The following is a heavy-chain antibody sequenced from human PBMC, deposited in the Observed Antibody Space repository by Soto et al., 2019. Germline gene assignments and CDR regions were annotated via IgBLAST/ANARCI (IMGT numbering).Heavy chain of an antibody. CDR2: ISYDGSNK. J-gene: IGHJ6*02. V-gene: IGHV3-30*18. CDR1: GFTFSSYG. CDR3: AKDGRAAPSHYYGMDV. Sequence: GGSLRLSCAASGFTFSSYGMHWVRQAPGKGLEWVAVISYDGSNKYYADSAKGRFTISRDNSKNTLYLQMNSLRGEDTAVYYCAKDGRAAPSHYYGMDVWGQGTTVTVS.